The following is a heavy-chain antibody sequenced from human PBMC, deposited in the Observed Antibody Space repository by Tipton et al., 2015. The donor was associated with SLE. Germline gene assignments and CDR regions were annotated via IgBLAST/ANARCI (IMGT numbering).Heavy chain of an antibody. CDR2: IYYSGST. J-gene: IGHJ4*02. CDR3: GSYRVTGLYYFDY. Sequence: TLSLTCTVSGGSINSYYWSWIRRPPGKGLEWIGYIYYSGSTNYNPSLKSRVTISVDTSKDQFSLRLRSVTAADTAVYYCGSYRVTGLYYFDYWGRGTAVTVSS. V-gene: IGHV4-59*12. CDR1: GGSINSYY. D-gene: IGHD3-9*01.